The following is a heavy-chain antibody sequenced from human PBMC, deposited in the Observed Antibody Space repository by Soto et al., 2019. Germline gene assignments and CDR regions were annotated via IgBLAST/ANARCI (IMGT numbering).Heavy chain of an antibody. Sequence: QVHLVQSGAEVKKPGASVKVSCKGSGYAFTTYGITWVRQAPGQGLEWMGWISAHNGNTNYAQKLQGRVTVTRDTSTSTAYMELRGLTSEGTAVYYCARGGYGAYWGQGALVTVSS. J-gene: IGHJ4*02. CDR3: ARGGYGAY. V-gene: IGHV1-18*01. CDR1: GYAFTTYG. D-gene: IGHD3-10*01. CDR2: ISAHNGNT.